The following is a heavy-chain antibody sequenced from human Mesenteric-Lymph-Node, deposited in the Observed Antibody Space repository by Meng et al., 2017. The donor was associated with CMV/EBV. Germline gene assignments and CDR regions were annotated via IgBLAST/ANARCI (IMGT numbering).Heavy chain of an antibody. CDR3: ASGDYFWSGYYMW. CDR2: INSDGSST. CDR1: GFTFSSYW. D-gene: IGHD3-3*01. Sequence: GESLKISCAASGFTFSSYWMHWVRQAPGKGLVWVSRINSDGSSTSYADSVKGRFTISRDNAKNTLYLQMNSLRAEDTAVYYCASGDYFWSGYYMWWGQGTLVTVSS. V-gene: IGHV3-74*01. J-gene: IGHJ4*02.